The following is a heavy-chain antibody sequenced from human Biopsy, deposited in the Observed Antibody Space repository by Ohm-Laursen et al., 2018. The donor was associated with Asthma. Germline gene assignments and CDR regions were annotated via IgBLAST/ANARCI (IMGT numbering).Heavy chain of an antibody. Sequence: RSLRLSCAASGFTFDDYGMHWVRQAPGKGLEWVSGISWHSGSIGYADSVKGRFTISRDNAKNSLYLQMNSLRVEDTALYYCAKATLGDIGKDYWGQGTLVTVSS. CDR3: AKATLGDIGKDY. CDR1: GFTFDDYG. J-gene: IGHJ4*02. V-gene: IGHV3-9*01. CDR2: ISWHSGSI. D-gene: IGHD2-21*01.